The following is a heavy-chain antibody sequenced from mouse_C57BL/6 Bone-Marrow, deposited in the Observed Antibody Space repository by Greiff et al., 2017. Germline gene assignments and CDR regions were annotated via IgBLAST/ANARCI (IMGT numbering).Heavy chain of an antibody. CDR1: GFTFTDYY. CDR3: ARPNWDWYFDV. J-gene: IGHJ1*03. Sequence: EVKLVESGGGLVQPGGSLSLSCAASGFTFTDYYMSWVRQPPGKALEWLGFIRNKANGYTTEYSASVKGRFTISRDNSQSLLYLQMNALRAEDSATYYCARPNWDWYFDVWGTGTTVTVSS. CDR2: IRNKANGYTT. D-gene: IGHD4-1*01. V-gene: IGHV7-3*01.